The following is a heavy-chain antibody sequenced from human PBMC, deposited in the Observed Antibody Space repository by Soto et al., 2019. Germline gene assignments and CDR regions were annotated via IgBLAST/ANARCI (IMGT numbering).Heavy chain of an antibody. J-gene: IGHJ4*02. D-gene: IGHD3-10*01. CDR3: ARDQAVPYGSGSYYFY. V-gene: IGHV3-33*01. Sequence: GSLRLSCAASGFTFSSYGMHWVRQAPGKGLEWVAVIWYDGSNKYYADSVKGRFTISRDNSKNTLYLQMNSLRAEDTALFYCARDQAVPYGSGSYYFYWGQGTLVTVSS. CDR1: GFTFSSYG. CDR2: IWYDGSNK.